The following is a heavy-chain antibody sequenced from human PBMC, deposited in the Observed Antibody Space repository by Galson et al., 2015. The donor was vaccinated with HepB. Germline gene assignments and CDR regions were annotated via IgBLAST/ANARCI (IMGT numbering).Heavy chain of an antibody. CDR1: GYTFTSYA. D-gene: IGHD5-18*01. V-gene: IGHV7-4-1*02. CDR3: ARRGYSYGLDAFDI. Sequence: SVKVSCKASGYTFTSYAMNWVRQAPGQGLEWMGWINTNTGNPTYAQGFTGRFVFSLDTSVSTAYLQISSLKAEDTAVYYCARRGYSYGLDAFDIWGQGTMVTVSS. CDR2: INTNTGNP. J-gene: IGHJ3*02.